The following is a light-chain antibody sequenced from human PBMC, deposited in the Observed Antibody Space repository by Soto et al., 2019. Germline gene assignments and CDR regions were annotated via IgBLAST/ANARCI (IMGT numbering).Light chain of an antibody. CDR2: ASS. V-gene: IGKV1-6*01. Sequence: AIQMTKSPCSLSSSVGDRVTITCRASQDMKTDVAWYQQKPGKAPKLLIYASSSLQSGVPSRFSGSGSGTDFTLSISSLQPEDFSTYYWLQDYNFPYTLGQGTKLEIK. CDR3: LQDYNFPYT. CDR1: QDMKTD. J-gene: IGKJ2*01.